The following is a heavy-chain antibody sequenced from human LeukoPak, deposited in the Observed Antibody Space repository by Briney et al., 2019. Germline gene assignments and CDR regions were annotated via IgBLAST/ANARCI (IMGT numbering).Heavy chain of an antibody. J-gene: IGHJ4*02. Sequence: PSETLSLPCAVYGGSFSGYYWRWLRQPPGKGREWIGEINHSGSTNYNPSLTSQVTISVDPSKNQFSLKLSSVTAADTAVYCCARAYSGRYSPDYWGQGTLVTVSS. CDR1: GGSFSGYY. D-gene: IGHD1-26*01. CDR3: ARAYSGRYSPDY. CDR2: INHSGST. V-gene: IGHV4-34*01.